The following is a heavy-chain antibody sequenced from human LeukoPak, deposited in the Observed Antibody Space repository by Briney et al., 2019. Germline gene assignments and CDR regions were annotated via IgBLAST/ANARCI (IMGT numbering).Heavy chain of an antibody. J-gene: IGHJ4*02. CDR2: IYPGDSDT. Sequence: GESLKISCKGSGYSSTSYWIGWVRQMPGKGVEWMGIIYPGDSDTRYSPSFQGQVTISADKSISTAYLQWSSLNATDTAVHYFARVIVGATARFDYWGQGTLVTVSS. V-gene: IGHV5-51*01. CDR3: ARVIVGATARFDY. D-gene: IGHD1-26*01. CDR1: GYSSTSYW.